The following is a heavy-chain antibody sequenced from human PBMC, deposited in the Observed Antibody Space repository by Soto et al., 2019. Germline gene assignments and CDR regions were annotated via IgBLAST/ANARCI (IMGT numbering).Heavy chain of an antibody. Sequence: GGSLRLSCAASGFTFSSIGMHWVRQAPGKGLEWVSYISSSSTIYYADSVKGRFTISRDNAKNSLYLQMNSLRDEDTAVYYCAREGTRGGFLNWFDPWGQGTLVTVPQ. D-gene: IGHD3-10*01. J-gene: IGHJ5*02. CDR2: ISSSSTI. V-gene: IGHV3-48*02. CDR3: AREGTRGGFLNWFDP. CDR1: GFTFSSIG.